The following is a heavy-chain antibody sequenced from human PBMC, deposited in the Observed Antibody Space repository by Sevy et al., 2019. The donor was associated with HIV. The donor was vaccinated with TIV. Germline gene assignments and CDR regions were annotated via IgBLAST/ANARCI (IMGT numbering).Heavy chain of an antibody. J-gene: IGHJ4*02. CDR1: GFTFSSYA. CDR3: ARDLRTVTNYFDY. D-gene: IGHD4-17*01. Sequence: GGSLRLSCAASGFTFSSYAMHWVRQAPGKGLEWVAVISYDGSNKYYADSVKGRFTISRDNSKNTLYLQMNSLRAEDTAVYYCARDLRTVTNYFDYWGQRTLVTVSS. V-gene: IGHV3-30-3*01. CDR2: ISYDGSNK.